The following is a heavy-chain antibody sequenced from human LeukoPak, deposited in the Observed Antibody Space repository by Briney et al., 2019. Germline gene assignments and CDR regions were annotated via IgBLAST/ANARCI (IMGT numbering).Heavy chain of an antibody. CDR2: INHNSGGT. V-gene: IGHV1-2*02. CDR1: GYTFTCYY. CDR3: ARVSHYYDSSGYYHYLNFDY. D-gene: IGHD3-22*01. Sequence: ASVNVSCKSSGYTFTCYYMHWVRPAPGQGLEWMGWINHNSGGTNYAQKFQGRVTMTRDTSISTAYMELSRLRSDDTAVYYCARVSHYYDSSGYYHYLNFDYWGQGTLVTVSS. J-gene: IGHJ4*02.